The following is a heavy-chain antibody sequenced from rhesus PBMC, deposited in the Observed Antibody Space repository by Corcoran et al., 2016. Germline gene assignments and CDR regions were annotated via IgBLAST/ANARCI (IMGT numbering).Heavy chain of an antibody. CDR2: VDPEDGEA. V-gene: IGHV1-111*02. CDR3: ATGRVLGAAGPDSYFDY. Sequence: EVQLVQSGAEVKKPGASVKISCKASGYTFTDYYLHWVRQAPGKGLEWMGRVDPEDGEAIHAQKFQDRVTITGDTSTATAYMERSSLRSEDTAVYYCATGRVLGAAGPDSYFDYWGQGVLVTVSS. D-gene: IGHD6-13*01. J-gene: IGHJ4*01. CDR1: GYTFTDYY.